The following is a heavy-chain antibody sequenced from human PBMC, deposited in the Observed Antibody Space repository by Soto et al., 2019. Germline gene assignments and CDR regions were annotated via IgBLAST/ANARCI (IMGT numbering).Heavy chain of an antibody. V-gene: IGHV1-18*01. Sequence: ASVKVSCKASGYTFTSYGISWVRQAPGQGLEWMGWISAYNGNTNYAQKLQGRVTMTTDTSTSTAYMELRSLRSDDTAVYYCARAYGDKRPSYFDYWSQGTLVTVPQ. CDR2: ISAYNGNT. J-gene: IGHJ4*02. D-gene: IGHD4-17*01. CDR1: GYTFTSYG. CDR3: ARAYGDKRPSYFDY.